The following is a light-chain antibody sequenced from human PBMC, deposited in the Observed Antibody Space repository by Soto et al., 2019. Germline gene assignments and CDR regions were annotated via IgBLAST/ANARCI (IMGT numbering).Light chain of an antibody. CDR2: DAS. CDR1: QSVGSY. V-gene: IGKV3-11*01. J-gene: IGKJ1*01. CDR3: QQRGNWPVT. Sequence: EIVLTQSPATLSLSPGERATLSCRASQSVGSYFAWYQQKPGQAPRLLIYDASNRATGIAARFSGSGSGKDFTLTISSLEPDDFAVYYCQQRGNWPVTFGQGTRVDIK.